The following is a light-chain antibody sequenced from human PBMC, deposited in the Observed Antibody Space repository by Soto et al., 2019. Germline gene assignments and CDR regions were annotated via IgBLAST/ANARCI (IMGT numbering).Light chain of an antibody. J-gene: IGKJ1*01. CDR1: QGVSSS. V-gene: IGKV1-8*01. CDR3: QHYYNYPWT. CDR2: AAS. Sequence: AIRMTQSPSSLSASTGDRVTITCRASQGVSSSLAWYQQKPGNAPKLLIYAASTLQSGVPSRFSGSGSGTDFTLTISCLQPEDFATYYCQHYYNYPWTFGQGTKVDIK.